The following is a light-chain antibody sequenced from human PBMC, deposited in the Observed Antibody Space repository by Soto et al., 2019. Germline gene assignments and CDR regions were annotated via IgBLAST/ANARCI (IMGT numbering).Light chain of an antibody. CDR2: GAS. J-gene: IGKJ1*01. CDR3: QQYDNWPPWT. V-gene: IGKV3-15*01. Sequence: EIVLTQSPATLSLSPGERATLSCRASQSVSSYLAWYQQKPGQAPRRLIYGASTRATGIPARFSGSGSGTEFTLTINSLQSEDFAVYYCQQYDNWPPWTFGQGTKVDIK. CDR1: QSVSSY.